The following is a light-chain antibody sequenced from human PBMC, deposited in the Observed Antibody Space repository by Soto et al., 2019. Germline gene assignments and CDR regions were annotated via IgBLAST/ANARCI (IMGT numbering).Light chain of an antibody. J-gene: IGKJ1*01. Sequence: DIQVTHSPSSLSASVGDRVTITCRASQSISSYLNWYQQKPGKAPKLLIYAASSLQSGVPSRFSGSGSGTDFTLTISSLQPEDFATYYCQQSYSTPRGTFGQGTKVDIK. CDR2: AAS. V-gene: IGKV1-39*01. CDR3: QQSYSTPRGT. CDR1: QSISSY.